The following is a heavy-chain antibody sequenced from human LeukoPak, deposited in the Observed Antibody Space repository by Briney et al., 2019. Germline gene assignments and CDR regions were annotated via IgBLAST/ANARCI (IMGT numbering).Heavy chain of an antibody. D-gene: IGHD2-15*01. CDR1: GFTFDGYG. J-gene: IGHJ5*02. CDR2: INWNGGST. CDR3: ARDLRDCSGGSCYTYNWFDP. V-gene: IGHV3-20*04. Sequence: GGSLRHSCGASGFTFDGYGMSWVRQAPGKGLEWVSGINWNGGSTGYADSVKGRFTIPRDNAKNSLYLQMNSLRAEDTALYYCARDLRDCSGGSCYTYNWFDPWGQGTLVTVSS.